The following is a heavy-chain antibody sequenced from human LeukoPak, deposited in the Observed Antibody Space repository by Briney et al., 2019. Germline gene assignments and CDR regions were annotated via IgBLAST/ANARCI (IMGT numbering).Heavy chain of an antibody. V-gene: IGHV4-59*08. CDR1: GGSISSYY. CDR3: ARHSVGVALPLFDH. J-gene: IGHJ4*02. D-gene: IGHD1-26*01. Sequence: KPSETLSLTCTVSGGSISSYYWSWIRQPPGKGLEWIGYIYYSGSTNYNPSLKSRVTISVDTSKNQFSLILSSVTAADTAVYYCARHSVGVALPLFDHWGQGNPVTVSS. CDR2: IYYSGST.